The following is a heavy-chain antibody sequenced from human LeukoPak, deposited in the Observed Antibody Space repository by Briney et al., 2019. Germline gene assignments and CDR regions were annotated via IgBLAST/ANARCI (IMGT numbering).Heavy chain of an antibody. Sequence: GGSLRLSCAGSGFTFSSYGMSWVRQAPGQGLEWVSSISGDGGSTYYAESVKGRFTISRDNSKNTLYLQMNSLRAEDTAVYYCAKRPDCSTTNCFRFEYWGQGTLVTVSS. CDR1: GFTFSSYG. D-gene: IGHD2-2*01. V-gene: IGHV3-23*01. CDR2: ISGDGGST. CDR3: AKRPDCSTTNCFRFEY. J-gene: IGHJ4*02.